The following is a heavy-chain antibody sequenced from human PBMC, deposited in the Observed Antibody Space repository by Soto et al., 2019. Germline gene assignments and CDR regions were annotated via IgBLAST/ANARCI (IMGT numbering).Heavy chain of an antibody. D-gene: IGHD2-15*01. J-gene: IGHJ3*02. CDR3: ARALHCSGGSCYGAFDI. CDR1: GFTFSSYS. V-gene: IGHV3-48*01. CDR2: ISSSSSTI. Sequence: GGSLRLSCAASGFTFSSYSMNWVRQAPGKGLEWVSYISSSSSTIYYADSVKGRFTISRDNAKNSLYLQMNSLRAEDTAVYYCARALHCSGGSCYGAFDIWGQGTMVTVSS.